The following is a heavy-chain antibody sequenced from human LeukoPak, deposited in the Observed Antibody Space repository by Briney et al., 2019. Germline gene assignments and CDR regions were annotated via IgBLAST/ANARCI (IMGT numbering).Heavy chain of an antibody. D-gene: IGHD2-2*01. CDR2: ISYDGSNK. V-gene: IGHV3-30*18. Sequence: GGSLRLSCAASGFTFSSYCMHWVRQAPGKGLEWVAVISYDGSNKYYADSVKGRFTISRDNSKNTLYLQMNSLRAEDTAVYYCAKDLPAEDYWGQGTLVTVSS. CDR1: GFTFSSYC. CDR3: AKDLPAEDY. J-gene: IGHJ4*02.